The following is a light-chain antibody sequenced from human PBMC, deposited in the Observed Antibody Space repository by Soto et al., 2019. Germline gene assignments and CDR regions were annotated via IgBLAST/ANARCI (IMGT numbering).Light chain of an antibody. Sequence: EIVMTQSPATLSVSLGERATLSCRASQSVSSNLAWYQQKPGQAPRLLIYGASTRATGIPARFSGSGSGTEFTLTISSLQSEDFPVYYCQQYNNWPPRLTFGPGTKVDIK. J-gene: IGKJ3*01. CDR1: QSVSSN. CDR3: QQYNNWPPRLT. CDR2: GAS. V-gene: IGKV3-15*01.